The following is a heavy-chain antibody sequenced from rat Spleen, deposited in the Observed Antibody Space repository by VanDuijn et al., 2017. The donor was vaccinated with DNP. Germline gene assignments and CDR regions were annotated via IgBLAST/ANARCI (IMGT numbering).Heavy chain of an antibody. CDR1: GFTFSDYA. J-gene: IGHJ2*01. V-gene: IGHV5-17*01. Sequence: EVQLVESGGGLVQPGRSLRLSCAASGFTFSDYAMAWVRQAPKKSLEWVATISYDGSRTYYRNSVKGRFTISRDNAESTLYLQMDSLRSEDTATYYCAREGLLPFDYWGQGVMVTVSS. CDR3: AREGLLPFDY. CDR2: ISYDGSRT. D-gene: IGHD1-1*01.